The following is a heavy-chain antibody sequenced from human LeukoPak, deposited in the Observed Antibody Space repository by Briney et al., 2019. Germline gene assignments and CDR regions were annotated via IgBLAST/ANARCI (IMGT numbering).Heavy chain of an antibody. J-gene: IGHJ5*02. V-gene: IGHV3-33*01. Sequence: GGSLRLSCAASGFTFSSYRMHWVRQAPGKGLEWVAVIWYDGSNKYYADSVKGRFTISRDNSKNTLYLQMNSLRAEDTAVYYCARVWRLGWFDPWGQGTLVTVSS. CDR1: GFTFSSYR. CDR2: IWYDGSNK. D-gene: IGHD3-16*01. CDR3: ARVWRLGWFDP.